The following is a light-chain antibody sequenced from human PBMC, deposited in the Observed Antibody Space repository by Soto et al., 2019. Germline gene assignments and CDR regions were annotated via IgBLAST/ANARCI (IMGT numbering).Light chain of an antibody. J-gene: IGKJ4*01. CDR1: QDIAIY. CDR2: AAS. V-gene: IGKV1-9*01. CDR3: QQLRMYPST. Sequence: IQLTQSPSSLSASVGDRVTITCRAGQDIAIYLAWYQQKPGEAPKLLIYAASTLYGGVPSRFSGSGSGTDFALTITSLQAEDFETYYCQQLRMYPSTFGGGTKVEIK.